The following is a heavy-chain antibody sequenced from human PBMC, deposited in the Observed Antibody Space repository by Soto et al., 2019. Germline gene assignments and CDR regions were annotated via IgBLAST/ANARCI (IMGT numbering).Heavy chain of an antibody. V-gene: IGHV1-18*01. Sequence: QVQLEQSGAEVKKPGDSMKVSCKASGYTFTTYGISWVRQAPGQGLEWMGWINGYNGNTDYPQKLQGRVTMTTDTSTSTAYMELRSLRSDDTAVYYCAREGSAPYCYYGMDVWGQGTTVTVSS. J-gene: IGHJ6*02. CDR2: INGYNGNT. CDR3: AREGSAPYCYYGMDV. D-gene: IGHD6-19*01. CDR1: GYTFTTYG.